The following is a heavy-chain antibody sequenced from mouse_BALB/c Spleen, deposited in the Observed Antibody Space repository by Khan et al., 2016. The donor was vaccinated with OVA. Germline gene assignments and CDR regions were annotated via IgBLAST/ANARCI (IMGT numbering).Heavy chain of an antibody. Sequence: QVQLKQSGPELVKPGASVKISCKASAYEFSSSWMNWVKQRPGQGLEWIGRIYPGDGDTNYNGKFKGKATLTADKSSSPVYMQFSSLTSEDSAVYVCARMYYGSRYGYAMDYWGQGTSVTVAS. J-gene: IGHJ4*01. V-gene: IGHV1-82*01. CDR2: IYPGDGDT. CDR1: AYEFSSSW. CDR3: ARMYYGSRYGYAMDY. D-gene: IGHD1-1*01.